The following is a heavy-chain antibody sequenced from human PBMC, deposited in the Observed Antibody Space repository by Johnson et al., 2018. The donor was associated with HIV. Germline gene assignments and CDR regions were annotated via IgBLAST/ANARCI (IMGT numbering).Heavy chain of an antibody. V-gene: IGHV3-74*01. J-gene: IGHJ3*02. CDR3: ARDAPRIVGEPDGFDI. D-gene: IGHD1-26*01. Sequence: VQLVESGGGLVNPGGSLRISCAAFGFTFSDYYMSLVRQVPGKGLVWVSRSNSDGSSTTYAASVKGRFTISRAKAKNTLHLQMNSLRAGDTAVYYCARDAPRIVGEPDGFDIWGQGTMVTISS. CDR2: SNSDGSST. CDR1: GFTFSDYY.